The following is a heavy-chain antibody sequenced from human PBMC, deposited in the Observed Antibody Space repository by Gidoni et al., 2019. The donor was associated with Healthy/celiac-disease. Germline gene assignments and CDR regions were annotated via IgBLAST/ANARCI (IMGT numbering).Heavy chain of an antibody. CDR3: ARQEGAFDI. CDR1: GGSISSSY. CDR2: IYYSGST. J-gene: IGHJ3*02. V-gene: IGHV4-59*01. Sequence: QVQLQASGPGLVKPSETLSLTCTVSGGSISSSYWSWIRQPPGKGLEWIGYIYYSGSTNYNPSLKSRVTISVDTSKNQFSLKLSSVTAADTAVYYCARQEGAFDIWGQGTMVTVSS.